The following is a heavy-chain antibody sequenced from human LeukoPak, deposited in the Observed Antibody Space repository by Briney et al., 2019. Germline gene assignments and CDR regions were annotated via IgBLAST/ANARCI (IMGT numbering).Heavy chain of an antibody. CDR2: ISFDGTNK. CDR1: GFAFSNYG. Sequence: GRSLRLSCAASGFAFSNYGMHWVRQAPGQGLEWVAVISFDGTNKYYADSLKGRFTISRDKSKNTLYLQMNSLRAEDTAVYYCAKFWGAAGTLNYGMDVWGQGTMVTVSS. V-gene: IGHV3-33*05. D-gene: IGHD6-13*01. CDR3: AKFWGAAGTLNYGMDV. J-gene: IGHJ6*02.